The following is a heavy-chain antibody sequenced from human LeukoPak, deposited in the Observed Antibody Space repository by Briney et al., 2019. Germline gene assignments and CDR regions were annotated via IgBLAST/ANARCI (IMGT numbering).Heavy chain of an antibody. CDR2: TIGTGDSK. CDR1: GFTFRNYG. D-gene: IGHD5-24*01. V-gene: IGHV3-23*01. J-gene: IGHJ4*02. Sequence: GGSLRLSCAASGFTFRNYGMSWVRLAPGKGLEWVSGTIGTGDSKFYADPVKGRFTISRDNSRNTLYLHMNSLRVDDTAVYYCASLYNDYGDYWGQGALVTVSS. CDR3: ASLYNDYGDY.